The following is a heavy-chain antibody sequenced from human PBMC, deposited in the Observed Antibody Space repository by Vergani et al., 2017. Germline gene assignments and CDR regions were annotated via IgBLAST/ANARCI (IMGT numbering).Heavy chain of an antibody. J-gene: IGHJ4*02. CDR1: GFTFSNFC. CDR2: IGKAGINT. D-gene: IGHD2-21*02. Sequence: QVQLVESAGGVVQPGGSLSLSCAASGFTFSNFCIHWIRQAPGKGLEWIAYIGKAGINTRYRDAVKGRFTVSRDNSKDILYLQMDSLRSEDTALYYCAKYLRDSTDGLPDSWGPGTLVIVSS. V-gene: IGHV3-30*02. CDR3: AKYLRDSTDGLPDS.